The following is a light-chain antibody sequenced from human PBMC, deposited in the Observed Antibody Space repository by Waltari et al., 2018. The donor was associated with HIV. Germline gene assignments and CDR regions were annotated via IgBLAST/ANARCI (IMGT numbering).Light chain of an antibody. V-gene: IGKV1-5*03. CDR1: QSISTW. CDR2: KAS. Sequence: IQMTQSPSTLSPSVRDRITITCRASQSISTWVAWYQQKPGKAPKLLIDKASSLQSWVPSRFSGSESGTEFTLTISSLQPDDFATYYCQQYDTYPLTFGGGTKVEIK. J-gene: IGKJ4*01. CDR3: QQYDTYPLT.